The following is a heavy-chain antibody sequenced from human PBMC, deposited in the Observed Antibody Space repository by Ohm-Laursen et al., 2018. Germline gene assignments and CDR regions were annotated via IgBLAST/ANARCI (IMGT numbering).Heavy chain of an antibody. CDR3: ARGSGFFKLDV. V-gene: IGHV4-34*01. Sequence: SDTLSLTCTVSGGSITSFYWSWIRQSPGKGLEGIGEINQSGSTKYNPSLKRRVTLSADSSNSQFSLRLTSVTAADTATYYCARGSGFFKLDVWGQGTTVTVSS. D-gene: IGHD6-19*01. CDR2: INQSGST. J-gene: IGHJ6*02. CDR1: GGSITSFY.